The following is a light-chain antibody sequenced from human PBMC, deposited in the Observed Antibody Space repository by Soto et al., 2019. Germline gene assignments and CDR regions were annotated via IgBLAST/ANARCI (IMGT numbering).Light chain of an antibody. J-gene: IGLJ2*01. V-gene: IGLV2-14*01. CDR1: SSDVGGYNY. CDR3: SSYTSSSTLV. Sequence: LTQPASVSGSPGQSITISCTGTSSDVGGYNYVSWYQQHPGIAPKLMISEVSNRPSGVSNRFSGSKSGNTASLTISGLQAEDEADYYCSSYTSSSTLVFGGGTKLTVL. CDR2: EVS.